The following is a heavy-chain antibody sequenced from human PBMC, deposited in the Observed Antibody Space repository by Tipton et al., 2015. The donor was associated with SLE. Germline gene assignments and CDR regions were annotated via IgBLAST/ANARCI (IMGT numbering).Heavy chain of an antibody. D-gene: IGHD6-19*01. CDR3: ARDHSSSRTGYYYSGMDV. J-gene: IGHJ6*02. V-gene: IGHV4-59*11. CDR1: GGSISSHY. Sequence: TLSLTCTASGGSISSHYWSWIRQPPGKGLEWIGYIYYSGSTNYNPSLKSRVTISVDTSKNQFSLKLSSVTAAYTAVYYCARDHSSSRTGYYYSGMDVWGQGTTVTVSS. CDR2: IYYSGST.